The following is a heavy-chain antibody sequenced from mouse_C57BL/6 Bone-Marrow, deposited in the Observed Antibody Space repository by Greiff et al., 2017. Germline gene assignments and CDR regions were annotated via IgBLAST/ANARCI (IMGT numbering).Heavy chain of an antibody. CDR2: INYDGSST. CDR1: GFTFSDYY. CDR3: ARDPLITTVVGYFDV. Sequence: EVKLVESEGGLVQPGSSMKLSCTASGFTFSDYYMAWVRQVPEKGLEWVANINYDGSSTYYLDSLKSRFIISRDNAKNILYLQMSSLKSEDTATYYCARDPLITTVVGYFDVWGTGTTVTVSS. J-gene: IGHJ1*03. V-gene: IGHV5-16*01. D-gene: IGHD1-1*01.